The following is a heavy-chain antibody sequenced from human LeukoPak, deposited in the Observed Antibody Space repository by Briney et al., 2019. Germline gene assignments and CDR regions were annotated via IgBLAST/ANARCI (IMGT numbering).Heavy chain of an antibody. CDR3: ATAVRIFPASDY. D-gene: IGHD2-15*01. CDR1: GYTFTRYD. V-gene: IGHV1-8*01. CDR2: MNPNSGNT. J-gene: IGHJ4*02. Sequence: AAVKVSCKASGYTFTRYDINWVRQATGQGLEWMGWMNPNSGNTGYAQKFQGRVTMTRNTSISKAYMELSSLRSEDTAVYYCATAVRIFPASDYWGQGTLVTVSS.